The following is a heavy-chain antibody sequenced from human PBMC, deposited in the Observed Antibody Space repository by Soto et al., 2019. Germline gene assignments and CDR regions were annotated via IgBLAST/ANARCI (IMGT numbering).Heavy chain of an antibody. CDR2: INAGNGNT. V-gene: IGHV1-3*01. D-gene: IGHD1-20*01. CDR1: GYTFTSYA. J-gene: IGHJ6*03. Sequence: QVQLVQSGAEVKKPGASVKVSCKASGYTFTSYAMHWVRQAPGQRLEWMGWINAGNGNTKYSQKFQGRVTITRDTSASTAYIELSSLRSEDTAVYYCTRAIGITGTMGYMDVWGKGTTVTVSS. CDR3: TRAIGITGTMGYMDV.